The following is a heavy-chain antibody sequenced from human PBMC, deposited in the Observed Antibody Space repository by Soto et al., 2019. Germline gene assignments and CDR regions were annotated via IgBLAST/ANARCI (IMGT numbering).Heavy chain of an antibody. CDR3: AKVYFGESDGFDI. Sequence: VNLLESGAGLVQPGGSLRLSCAASGFTFSNFAMSWFRQAPGRGLEWVSEITASGRTPSYADSVKGRVTISKDESKNSLYLQMNSLRADDTCLYYCAKVYFGESDGFDIWGQGKMVTVSS. CDR1: GFTFSNFA. J-gene: IGHJ3*02. CDR2: ITASGRTP. D-gene: IGHD3-16*01. V-gene: IGHV3-23*01.